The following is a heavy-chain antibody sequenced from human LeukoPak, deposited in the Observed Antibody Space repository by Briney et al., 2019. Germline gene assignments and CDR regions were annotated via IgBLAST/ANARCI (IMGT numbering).Heavy chain of an antibody. V-gene: IGHV3-23*01. CDR3: GKDPNGDYVGAFDF. J-gene: IGHJ3*01. CDR1: GFTFSDYA. CDR2: IGGTGNT. Sequence: QPGGSLRLSCAASGFTFSDYALIWVRQAPGKGLEWISAIGGTGNTYYADPVKGRFTIFRDNSKNTVYLQMNSLRAEDTALYYCGKDPNGDYVGAFDFWGQETMVTVSS. D-gene: IGHD4-17*01.